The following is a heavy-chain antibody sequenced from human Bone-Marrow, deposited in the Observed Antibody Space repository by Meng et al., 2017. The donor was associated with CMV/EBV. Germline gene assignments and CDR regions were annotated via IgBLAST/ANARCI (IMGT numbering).Heavy chain of an antibody. CDR2: IIPILGIA. CDR3: ARDGGLTGTTWDYYYYGMDV. CDR1: GGTFSSYT. J-gene: IGHJ6*01. D-gene: IGHD1-7*01. V-gene: IGHV1-69*04. Sequence: SVKVSCKASGGTFSSYTISWVRQAPGQGLEWMGRIIPILGIANYAQKFQGRVTITADKSTSTAYMELSSLRSEDTAVYYWARDGGLTGTTWDYYYYGMDVWGQGTTVTVSS.